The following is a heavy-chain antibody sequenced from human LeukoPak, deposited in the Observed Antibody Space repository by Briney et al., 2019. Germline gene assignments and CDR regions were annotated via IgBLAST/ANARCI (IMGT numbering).Heavy chain of an antibody. D-gene: IGHD2-15*01. CDR2: ISGSGTNL. V-gene: IGHV3-11*01. CDR1: GFTFSDYY. J-gene: IGHJ6*02. CDR3: ARSVGYYYTMDV. Sequence: GGPLRLTCVACGFTFSDYYMNWIRQAPGRGLEWVSSISGSGTNLYYADSVKGRFTISRDNAKNSLYLQMNSLRAEDTAVYYCARSVGYYYTMDVWGQGTTVTVSS.